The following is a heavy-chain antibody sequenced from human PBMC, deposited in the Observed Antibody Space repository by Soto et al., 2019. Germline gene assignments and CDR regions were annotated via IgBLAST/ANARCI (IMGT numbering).Heavy chain of an antibody. CDR2: TDSSGRHI. CDR3: ARESTTIHYFHGMDV. V-gene: IGHV3-21*01. D-gene: IGHD2-2*01. Sequence: GGSLRLSCAASGFTFSTYTMNWVRQAPGKGLEWVSSTDSSGRHIYYADSVKGRFTISRDNAKNSLYLQMNSPRAEDTAVFYCARESTTIHYFHGMDVWGQGTSVTVSS. CDR1: GFTFSTYT. J-gene: IGHJ6*02.